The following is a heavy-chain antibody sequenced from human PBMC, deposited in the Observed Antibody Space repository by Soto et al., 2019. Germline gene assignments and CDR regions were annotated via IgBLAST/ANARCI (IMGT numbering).Heavy chain of an antibody. J-gene: IGHJ4*02. Sequence: PSETLSLTCDVYGGSFSGYIWTWIRQTPGKGLQWIGQINHSGSTNYNPSLKSRVTISVDRSKNQFSLKLSSVTAADTAVYYCVRVPDYWGQGTLVTVSS. CDR2: INHSGST. CDR1: GGSFSGYI. V-gene: IGHV4-34*01. CDR3: VRVPDY.